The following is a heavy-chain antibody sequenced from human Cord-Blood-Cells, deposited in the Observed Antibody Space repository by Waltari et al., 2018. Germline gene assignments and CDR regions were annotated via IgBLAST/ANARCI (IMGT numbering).Heavy chain of an antibody. CDR1: GGSIRSGGYY. CDR3: ASLSYRGSGYYYFDY. D-gene: IGHD3-22*01. Sequence: QVQLQESGPGLVKPSQTLSLTCTVSGGSIRSGGYYWSWIRQHPGKGLEWIGYIYYSGSTYYNPSLKSRVTISVDTSKNQFSLKLSSVTAADTAVYYCASLSYRGSGYYYFDYWGQGTLVTVSS. V-gene: IGHV4-31*03. J-gene: IGHJ4*02. CDR2: IYYSGST.